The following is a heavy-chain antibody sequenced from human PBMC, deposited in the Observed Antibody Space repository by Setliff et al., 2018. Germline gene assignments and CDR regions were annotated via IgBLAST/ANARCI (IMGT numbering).Heavy chain of an antibody. D-gene: IGHD4-4*01. Sequence: TSETLSLTCIVAGDSISNTGYYWGWIRQPPGKGLEWIGRIYNSGTTNYNPSLKSRVTISADTSNNSFSLNLFSVTAADTAVYYCAGRDYSGGDSWGHGILVTVS. CDR1: GDSISNTGYY. J-gene: IGHJ5*01. V-gene: IGHV4-39*02. CDR3: AGRDYSGGDS. CDR2: IYNSGTT.